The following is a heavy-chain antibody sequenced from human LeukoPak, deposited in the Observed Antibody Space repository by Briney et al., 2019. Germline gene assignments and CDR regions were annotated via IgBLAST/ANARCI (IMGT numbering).Heavy chain of an antibody. D-gene: IGHD1-26*01. V-gene: IGHV1-8*01. CDR2: MNPHSGHA. CDR3: VRVQSGSYARYGMDL. CDR1: GYTLTNYD. J-gene: IGHJ6*02. Sequence: GASVKVSCKASGYTLTNYDINWVRQATGQGLEWMGWMNPHSGHAGYTQKFQGRVSMTRDTSISTAYMELSSLRSQDTAVYYCVRVQSGSYARYGMDLWGQGTTVTVSS.